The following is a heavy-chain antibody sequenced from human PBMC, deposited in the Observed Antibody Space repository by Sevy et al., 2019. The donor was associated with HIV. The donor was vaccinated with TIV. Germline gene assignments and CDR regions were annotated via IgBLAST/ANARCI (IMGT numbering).Heavy chain of an antibody. CDR2: IWHDGKNK. D-gene: IGHD6-13*01. Sequence: GGSLRLSCVASGFTFRNYGMHWVRQAPGKGLEWVAVIWHDGKNKNYAESVKGRFTIFRDNSKNTLYLEMNSLRVEDRAVFYCARDQGKDAPMDVWGQGTTVTVSS. V-gene: IGHV3-33*01. J-gene: IGHJ6*02. CDR3: ARDQGKDAPMDV. CDR1: GFTFRNYG.